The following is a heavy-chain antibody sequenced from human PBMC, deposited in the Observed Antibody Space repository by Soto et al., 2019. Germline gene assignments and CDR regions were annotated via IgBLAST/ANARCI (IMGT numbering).Heavy chain of an antibody. CDR1: VFTFSSYG. CDR2: ISYYGTNK. V-gene: IGHV3-30*18. CDR3: AKDSKTIFGVVIDLGSYYYGMDV. D-gene: IGHD3-3*01. Sequence: GVPLRLSCAASVFTFSSYGMHLDRHAPGKGLEWVAVISYYGTNKYYADSVKGRFTIARDNSKNTLYLQMNSLRAEDTAVYYCAKDSKTIFGVVIDLGSYYYGMDVWGQGTTVTVSS. J-gene: IGHJ6*02.